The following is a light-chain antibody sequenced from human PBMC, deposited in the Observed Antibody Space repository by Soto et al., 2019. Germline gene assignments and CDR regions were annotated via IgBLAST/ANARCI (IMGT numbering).Light chain of an antibody. CDR3: QQYGTAPWT. J-gene: IGKJ1*01. Sequence: EVVLTQSPGTLSLSSGERATLSCRASQSVINSYLAWYQQKPGQAPRLLLYGAYNRATGIPDRFSGSGSGTAFTLTISRLEPEDFAVYYCQQYGTAPWTFGQGTKVEIK. V-gene: IGKV3-20*01. CDR2: GAY. CDR1: QSVINSY.